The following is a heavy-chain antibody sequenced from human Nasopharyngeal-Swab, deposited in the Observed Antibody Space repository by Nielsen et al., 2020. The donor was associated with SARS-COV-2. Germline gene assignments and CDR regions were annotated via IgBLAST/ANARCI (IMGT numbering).Heavy chain of an antibody. J-gene: IGHJ6*02. D-gene: IGHD2-2*01. CDR3: ATDSPAVGCTSPAYGMDV. CDR1: GYTLTELS. Sequence: ASVKVSCKVSGYTLTELSMHWVRQAPGKGLEWMGGFDPEDGETIYAQRFQGRVTMTEDTYTDTAYMELSSLRSEDTAVYYCATDSPAVGCTSPAYGMDVWGQGTTVTVSS. CDR2: FDPEDGET. V-gene: IGHV1-24*01.